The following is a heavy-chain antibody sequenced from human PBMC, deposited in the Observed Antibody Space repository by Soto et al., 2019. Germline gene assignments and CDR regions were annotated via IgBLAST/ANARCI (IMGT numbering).Heavy chain of an antibody. CDR1: GFTFGDYA. Sequence: PGGSLRLSCTASGFTFGDYAMIWFRQAPGKGLEWVGFITSKRYGGTTEYAASVKGRFTISRDDSKSIAYLQMSSLKIDDTAVYHCSRVPRNIRGAPLDYWGQGTLVTVSS. V-gene: IGHV3-49*03. CDR2: ITSKRYGGTT. D-gene: IGHD3-10*01. J-gene: IGHJ4*02. CDR3: SRVPRNIRGAPLDY.